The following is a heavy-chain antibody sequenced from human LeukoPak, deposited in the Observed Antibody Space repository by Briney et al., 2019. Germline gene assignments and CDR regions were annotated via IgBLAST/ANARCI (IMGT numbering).Heavy chain of an antibody. V-gene: IGHV1-18*01. J-gene: IGHJ4*02. CDR2: ISAYNGNT. CDR3: ARVPPVGQQLVTDY. CDR1: GYTFTSYG. D-gene: IGHD6-13*01. Sequence: GASVKVSCKASGYTFTSYGISWVRQAPGQGLEWMGWISAYNGNTNYAQKLQGRVTMTTDTSTSTAYMELRSLRPDDTAVYYCARVPPVGQQLVTDYWGQGTLVTVSS.